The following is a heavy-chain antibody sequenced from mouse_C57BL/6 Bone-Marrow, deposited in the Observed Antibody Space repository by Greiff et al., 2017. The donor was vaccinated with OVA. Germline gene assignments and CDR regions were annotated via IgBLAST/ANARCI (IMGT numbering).Heavy chain of an antibody. CDR1: GYTFTSYG. CDR3: ARSDFYYYGSSYYFDY. V-gene: IGHV1-81*01. Sequence: QVQLQQSGAELARPGASVKLSCKASGYTFTSYGISWVKQRTGQGLEWIGEIYPRSGNTYYNEKFKGKATLPADKSSITAYMELRSLTSEDSAVYFCARSDFYYYGSSYYFDYWGQGTTLTVSS. J-gene: IGHJ2*01. D-gene: IGHD1-1*01. CDR2: IYPRSGNT.